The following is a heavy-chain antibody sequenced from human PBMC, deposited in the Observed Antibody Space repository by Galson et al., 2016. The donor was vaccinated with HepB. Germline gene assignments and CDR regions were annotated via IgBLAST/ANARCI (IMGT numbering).Heavy chain of an antibody. J-gene: IGHJ5*02. CDR2: ISPRGTDT. V-gene: IGHV3-23*01. CDR1: GFTFSNYA. Sequence: SLRLSCAASGFTFSNYAMAWVRQAPGKGLQWVSAISPRGTDTYYADSVMGRFSISRDNPKTTVYLQMDSLRAEDTAVYYCARDTYGAFDPWGQGALVTVSS. D-gene: IGHD2-8*01. CDR3: ARDTYGAFDP.